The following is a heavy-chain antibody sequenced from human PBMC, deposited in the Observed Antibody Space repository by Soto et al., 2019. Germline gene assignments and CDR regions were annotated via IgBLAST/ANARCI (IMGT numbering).Heavy chain of an antibody. CDR1: GGSISSGGYY. Sequence: SETLSLTCTVSGGSISSGGYYWSWIRQHPGKGLEWIGYIYYSGSTYYNPSLKSRVTISVDTSKNQFSLKLSSVTAADTAVYYCARDRLYYDSSGYSVLIDYWGQGTLVTVSS. J-gene: IGHJ4*02. CDR3: ARDRLYYDSSGYSVLIDY. V-gene: IGHV4-31*03. D-gene: IGHD3-22*01. CDR2: IYYSGST.